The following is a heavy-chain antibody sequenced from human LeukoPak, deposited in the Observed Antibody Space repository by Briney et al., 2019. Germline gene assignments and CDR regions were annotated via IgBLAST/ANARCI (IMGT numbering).Heavy chain of an antibody. CDR2: IKKTGSDT. D-gene: IGHD2-15*01. J-gene: IGHJ4*02. CDR1: KFIFSNYW. Sequence: GGSLRLSCAASKFIFSNYWMSWVRQAPGKGLEWVAYIKKTGSDTYYVDSVKGRFTITRDNARNSLFLQMNSLRAEDTAVYYCAREDGYCSGGNCYSYFDSWGQGTLVTVSS. CDR3: AREDGYCSGGNCYSYFDS. V-gene: IGHV3-7*01.